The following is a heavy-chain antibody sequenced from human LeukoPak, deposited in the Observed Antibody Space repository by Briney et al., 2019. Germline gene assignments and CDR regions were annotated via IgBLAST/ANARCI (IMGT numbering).Heavy chain of an antibody. V-gene: IGHV4-59*01. D-gene: IGHD2-21*01. Sequence: SETLSLTCTVSGGSISSYYWSWIRKPPGKGLEWIGYIYYSGSTNYNPSLKSRVTISVDTSKNQSSLKLSSVTAAATAVYYCASGFDSDWFDPWGQGTLVTVSS. CDR2: IYYSGST. CDR1: GGSISSYY. J-gene: IGHJ5*02. CDR3: ASGFDSDWFDP.